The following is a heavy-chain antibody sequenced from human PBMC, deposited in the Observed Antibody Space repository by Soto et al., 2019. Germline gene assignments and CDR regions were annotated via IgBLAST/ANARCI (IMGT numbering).Heavy chain of an antibody. CDR1: GGTFSSYT. Sequence: QVQLVQSGAEVKKPGSSVKVSCKASGGTFSSYTISWVRQAPGQGLEWMGRIIPILGIANNAQKFQGRVTTTAHKATSTAYMELSSVRSEATAVYYGAGDNKAVDDDAFDIWGQGPMVTVSS. D-gene: IGHD6-19*01. CDR2: IIPILGIA. V-gene: IGHV1-69*08. CDR3: AGDNKAVDDDAFDI. J-gene: IGHJ3*02.